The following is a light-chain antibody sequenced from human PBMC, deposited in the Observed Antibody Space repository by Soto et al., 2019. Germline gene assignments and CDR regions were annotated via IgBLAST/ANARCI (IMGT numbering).Light chain of an antibody. CDR1: QNVNHK. Sequence: EIVLTQSPGTLSVSPGERASLSCRASQNVNHKVAWYQQKSGLPPRLLIYDAYLRATGVPARFSGRGSGTEFTLTITSLQSEDFATYYCQQYDNWPPYTFGPGTQLEI. J-gene: IGKJ2*01. CDR2: DAY. V-gene: IGKV3-15*01. CDR3: QQYDNWPPYT.